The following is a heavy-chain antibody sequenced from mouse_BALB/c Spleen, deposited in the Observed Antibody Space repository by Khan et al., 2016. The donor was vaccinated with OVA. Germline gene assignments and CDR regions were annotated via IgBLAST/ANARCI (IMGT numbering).Heavy chain of an antibody. CDR1: GFTFSDYG. D-gene: IGHD1-2*01. J-gene: IGHJ3*01. CDR3: ARGGGTAPFAY. V-gene: IGHV5-15*02. CDR2: ISDLAYTI. Sequence: EVELVESGGGLVQPGGSRKLSCAASGFTFSDYGMAWVRQAPGKGPEWVAFISDLAYTIYSGDAVTGRFTISRANAKNTPYLEMSSLRSEDTAIYYGARGGGTAPFAYWGLGTLVTVAA.